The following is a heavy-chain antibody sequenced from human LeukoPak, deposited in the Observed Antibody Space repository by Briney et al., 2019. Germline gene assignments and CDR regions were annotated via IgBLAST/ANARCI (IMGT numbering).Heavy chain of an antibody. Sequence: QPGGSLRLSCAASGFTFSSYAMSWVRQAPGEGLEWLAIIWYDGSNKHYSDSVKGRFTISRDNSKSSLYLQMNSLRAEDTAVYYCRGTYYYGSGIDGDYFDYWGQGTLVTVSS. J-gene: IGHJ4*02. CDR3: RGTYYYGSGIDGDYFDY. D-gene: IGHD3-10*01. CDR2: IWYDGSNK. CDR1: GFTFSSYA. V-gene: IGHV3-33*08.